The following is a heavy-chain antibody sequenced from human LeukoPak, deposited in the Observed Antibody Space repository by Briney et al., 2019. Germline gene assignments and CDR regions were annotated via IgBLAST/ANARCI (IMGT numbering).Heavy chain of an antibody. Sequence: ASVKVSCKASGYTFTGYYMHWVRQAPGQGLEWMGWINPNSGGTNYAQKFQGRVTMTRDTSISTAYMELSRLRSDDTAVYYCARGAYGSGSSLYYYYMDVWGKGTTVTISS. CDR3: ARGAYGSGSSLYYYYMDV. CDR1: GYTFTGYY. V-gene: IGHV1-2*02. D-gene: IGHD3-10*01. CDR2: INPNSGGT. J-gene: IGHJ6*03.